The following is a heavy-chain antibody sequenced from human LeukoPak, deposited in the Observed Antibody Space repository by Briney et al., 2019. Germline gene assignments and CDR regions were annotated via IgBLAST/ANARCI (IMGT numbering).Heavy chain of an antibody. V-gene: IGHV3-7*01. Sequence: GGSLRLSCAASGFTFRNYWMTWVRQAPGKGLEWVANIKEDGNERKYLDSVKGRFTISRDSAKNSLYLQMSSLRVEDTAVYYCESLKGQNYWGQGTLVTVSS. CDR2: IKEDGNER. J-gene: IGHJ4*02. CDR1: GFTFRNYW. CDR3: ESLKGQNY.